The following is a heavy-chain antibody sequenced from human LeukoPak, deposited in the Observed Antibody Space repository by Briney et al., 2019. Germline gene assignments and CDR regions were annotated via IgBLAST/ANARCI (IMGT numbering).Heavy chain of an antibody. J-gene: IGHJ4*02. Sequence: SETLSLTCAVYGGSFSGYYCSWIRQPPGKGLEWIGEINHSGSTNYNPSLKSRVTISVDTSKNQFSLKLSSVTAADTAVYYCAARYSGSYAADFDYWGQGTLVTVSS. V-gene: IGHV4-34*01. CDR3: AARYSGSYAADFDY. CDR1: GGSFSGYY. D-gene: IGHD1-26*01. CDR2: INHSGST.